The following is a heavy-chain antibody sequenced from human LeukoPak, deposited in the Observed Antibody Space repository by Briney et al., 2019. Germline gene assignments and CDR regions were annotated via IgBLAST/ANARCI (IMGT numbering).Heavy chain of an antibody. CDR1: GXTFSTYS. J-gene: IGHJ4*02. V-gene: IGHV3-21*01. CDR3: ARVGYSSGWYFDY. Sequence: PGGSLRLSCAASGXTFSTYSMNWVRQAPGKGLECVSSISSTSSYIYYADSVKGRFTISRDNAQKSLYLQMNSLRAEDTAVYYCARVGYSSGWYFDYWGQGTLVTVSS. CDR2: ISSTSSYI. D-gene: IGHD6-19*01.